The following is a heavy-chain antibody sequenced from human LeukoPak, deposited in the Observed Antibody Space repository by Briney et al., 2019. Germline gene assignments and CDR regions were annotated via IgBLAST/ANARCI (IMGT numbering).Heavy chain of an antibody. J-gene: IGHJ5*02. CDR2: TTPDGSSR. CDR3: AKDGAPWRGLGSYPQFDP. D-gene: IGHD3-10*01. V-gene: IGHV3-30*18. Sequence: GGSLRLSCAPSGFTFRTYGMHWVRQAPGRGLEWVAVTTPDGSSRYYVDSVKGRFSISRDNSKNTVSLQMNSLRTEDPAVYYCAKDGAPWRGLGSYPQFDPWGQGTVVIVSS. CDR1: GFTFRTYG.